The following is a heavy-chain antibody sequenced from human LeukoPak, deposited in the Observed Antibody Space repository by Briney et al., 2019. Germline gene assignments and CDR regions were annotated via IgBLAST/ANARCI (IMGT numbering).Heavy chain of an antibody. D-gene: IGHD4-17*01. Sequence: GESLRLSCAASGFTFSSYAMSWVRQAPGKGLEWVSAISGSGGSTYYADSVKGRFTISRDNSKNTLYLQMNSLRAEDTAVYYCAVPYGDYGNVFDYWGQGTLVTVSS. J-gene: IGHJ4*02. CDR2: ISGSGGST. CDR3: AVPYGDYGNVFDY. V-gene: IGHV3-23*01. CDR1: GFTFSSYA.